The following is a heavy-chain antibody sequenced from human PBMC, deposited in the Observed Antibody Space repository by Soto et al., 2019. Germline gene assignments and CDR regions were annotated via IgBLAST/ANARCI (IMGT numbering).Heavy chain of an antibody. CDR3: AKEFAVTVGNWFDL. V-gene: IGHV3-23*01. D-gene: IGHD2-21*02. CDR2: FSGSGGST. CDR1: GFTFSRYA. J-gene: IGHJ5*02. Sequence: EVQLLESGGGLVQPGGSLRLSCAASGFTFSRYAMSWVRQAPGKGLEWVSGFSGSGGSTYYADSVRGRFTISRDNSKNTLYLQMNRLRAEDTAVYYCAKEFAVTVGNWFDLWGQGTLVTVSS.